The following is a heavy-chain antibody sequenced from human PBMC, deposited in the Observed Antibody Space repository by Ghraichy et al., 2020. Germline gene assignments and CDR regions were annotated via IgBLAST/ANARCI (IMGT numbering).Heavy chain of an antibody. CDR2: IYHSGST. D-gene: IGHD1-26*01. Sequence: SQTLSLTCTVSGYSISSGSYSGWIRQPPRKGLEWIGSIYHSGSTYYNPSLKSRVTISVDTSKNQYSLKLSSVTAADTAVYYCARDRGGSYPFDYWGQGTLVTVSS. V-gene: IGHV4-38-2*02. CDR1: GYSISSGSY. CDR3: ARDRGGSYPFDY. J-gene: IGHJ4*02.